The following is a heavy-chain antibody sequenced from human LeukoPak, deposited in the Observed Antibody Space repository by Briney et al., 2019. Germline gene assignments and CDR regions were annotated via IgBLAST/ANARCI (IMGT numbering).Heavy chain of an antibody. CDR2: ISSTGRHI. CDR3: ARDSDSSSRYMDYFDY. CDR1: GFTFTTYA. D-gene: IGHD3-22*01. V-gene: IGHV3-21*01. J-gene: IGHJ4*02. Sequence: PGGSLRLSCAASGFTFTTYAMSWVRQAPGKGLEWVSSISSTGRHINYADSMKGRFTISRDNAKNSLYLQMNNLRAEDTAVYYCARDSDSSSRYMDYFDYWGQGALVTVSS.